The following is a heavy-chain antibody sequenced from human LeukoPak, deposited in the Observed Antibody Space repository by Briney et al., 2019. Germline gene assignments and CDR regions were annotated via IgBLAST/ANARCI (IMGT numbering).Heavy chain of an antibody. V-gene: IGHV3-43*01. Sequence: GGSLRLSCAASGFTFDDYTMHWVRQAPGKGLEWVSLITWNGGSTYYADSVKGRFTISRDNSKNSLSLQMNSLRAEDTALYYCAKDGKDYFDYWGQGTLVTVSS. CDR3: AKDGKDYFDY. CDR2: ITWNGGST. J-gene: IGHJ4*02. CDR1: GFTFDDYT.